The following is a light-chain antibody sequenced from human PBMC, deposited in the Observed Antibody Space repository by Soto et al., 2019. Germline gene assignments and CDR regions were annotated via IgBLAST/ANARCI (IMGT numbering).Light chain of an antibody. CDR3: QQYDSWPFT. Sequence: DIVMTHSPATLSVSPGDRATLSCRASQSISNNLAWYQQKPGQPPRLLIYGASTRASGIPARFSGSGSGTDFTLTISSLQSEDFAFYYCQQYDSWPFTFGPGTIVDIK. V-gene: IGKV3-15*01. J-gene: IGKJ3*01. CDR1: QSISNN. CDR2: GAS.